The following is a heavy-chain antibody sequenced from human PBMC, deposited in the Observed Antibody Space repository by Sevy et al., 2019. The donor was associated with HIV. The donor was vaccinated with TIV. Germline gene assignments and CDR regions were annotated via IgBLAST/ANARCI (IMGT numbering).Heavy chain of an antibody. V-gene: IGHV3-15*01. CDR3: TTDPLHYGSGSYY. CDR1: GFTFSNAW. Sequence: GGSLRLSCAASGFTFSNAWMSWVRQAPGKGLEWVGRIKSKTDGGTTDYAAPVKGRFTISRDDSKNTLYLQMNSLKTEDSAVYYCTTDPLHYGSGSYYWGQGTLVTVSS. CDR2: IKSKTDGGTT. J-gene: IGHJ4*02. D-gene: IGHD3-10*01.